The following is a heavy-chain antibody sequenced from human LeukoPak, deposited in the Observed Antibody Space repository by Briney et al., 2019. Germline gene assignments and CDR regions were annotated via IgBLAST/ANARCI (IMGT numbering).Heavy chain of an antibody. J-gene: IGHJ4*02. V-gene: IGHV3-30*02. D-gene: IGHD3-16*02. CDR3: AKDLPVPARYPQLGELSLTSAG. CDR1: GFTFSSYG. CDR2: IRYDGSNK. Sequence: PGGSLRLSCAASGFTFSSYGMHWVRQAPGKGLEWVAFIRYDGSNKYYADSVKGRFTISRDNSKNTLYLQMNSLRAEDTAVYYCAKDLPVPARYPQLGELSLTSAGWGQGTLVTVSS.